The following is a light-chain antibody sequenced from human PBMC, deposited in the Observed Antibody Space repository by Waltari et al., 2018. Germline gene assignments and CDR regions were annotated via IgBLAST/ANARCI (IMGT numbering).Light chain of an antibody. Sequence: QSVLTQPPSASGTPGQGVIISCSGSNSNIGSHNLYWYQHLPGTAPKLLIYKNNQRPSGGPERVSGSKSGTSASLAISGLRSEDGAGYYCAAWDDSLSGRVFGGGTKLTVL. J-gene: IGLJ3*02. CDR3: AAWDDSLSGRV. CDR2: KNN. V-gene: IGLV1-47*01. CDR1: NSNIGSHN.